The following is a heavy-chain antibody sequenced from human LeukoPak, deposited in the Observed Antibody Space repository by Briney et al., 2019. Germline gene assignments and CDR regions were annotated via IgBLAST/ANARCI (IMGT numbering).Heavy chain of an antibody. D-gene: IGHD6-19*01. Sequence: GRSLRLSCAASGFRFDDYAMHWVRQAPGKGLEWVSGVSWNSGRIGYADSVKGRFTISRDNAKNSLYLQMNSLRAEDTAVYYCARDETQWTHYFDYWGQGTLVTVSS. CDR2: VSWNSGRI. V-gene: IGHV3-9*01. CDR3: ARDETQWTHYFDY. J-gene: IGHJ4*02. CDR1: GFRFDDYA.